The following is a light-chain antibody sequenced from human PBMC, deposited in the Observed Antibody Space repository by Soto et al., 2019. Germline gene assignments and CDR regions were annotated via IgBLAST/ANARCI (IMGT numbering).Light chain of an antibody. CDR3: QSYDSSLSGYVV. CDR1: SSNIGAGYD. V-gene: IGLV1-40*01. J-gene: IGLJ2*01. Sequence: QSVLTQPPSVSGAPGQRVTISCTGSSSNIGAGYDVHWYQQLPGTAPKLLIYGNSNRPSGVPDRFSGSKSGTSASLAITGLKAEDEADYYWQSYDSSLSGYVVFGGGTKLTVL. CDR2: GNS.